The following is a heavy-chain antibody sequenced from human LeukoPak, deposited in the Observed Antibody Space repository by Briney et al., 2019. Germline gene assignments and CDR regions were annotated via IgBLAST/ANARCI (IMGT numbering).Heavy chain of an antibody. V-gene: IGHV3-23*01. CDR3: AKFNGDPGYYFDY. D-gene: IGHD4-17*01. CDR2: ISGSGAGT. Sequence: GGSLRLSCEASRFTFSIYAMSWGRQAPGKGLEWVSSISGSGAGTYYADSVKGRSTISRDNSKNTLYLQMNGLRAEDTAVYYCAKFNGDPGYYFDYWGQGTLVTVSS. J-gene: IGHJ4*02. CDR1: RFTFSIYA.